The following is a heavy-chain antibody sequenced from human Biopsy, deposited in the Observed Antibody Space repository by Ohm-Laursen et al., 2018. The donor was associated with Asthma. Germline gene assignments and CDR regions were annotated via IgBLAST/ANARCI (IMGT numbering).Heavy chain of an antibody. D-gene: IGHD1-1*01. J-gene: IGHJ3*02. CDR2: ISKDASTQ. Sequence: SLRLSCAHSGFSFSNFAIHWVRQAPGKGLEWVGVISKDASTQDYADSVKGRFTMARDNSKNTLDLQMNSLREEDTAVYYCVRDGTDDAFDIWGQGTVVSVSS. V-gene: IGHV3-30*01. CDR1: GFSFSNFA. CDR3: VRDGTDDAFDI.